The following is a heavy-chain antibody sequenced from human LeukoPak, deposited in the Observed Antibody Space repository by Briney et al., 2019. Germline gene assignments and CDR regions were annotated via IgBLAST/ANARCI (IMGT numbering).Heavy chain of an antibody. CDR2: ISAYNGNT. CDR1: GYTFTSYG. Sequence: ASVKVSCKASGYTFTSYGISWVRQAPGQGLEWMGWISAYNGNTNYAQKLQGRVTMTTDTSTSTAYMELRSLRSDDTAVYYCARVGIFEYDILTGYYPLDYWGQGTLVTVSS. J-gene: IGHJ4*02. D-gene: IGHD3-9*01. CDR3: ARVGIFEYDILTGYYPLDY. V-gene: IGHV1-18*01.